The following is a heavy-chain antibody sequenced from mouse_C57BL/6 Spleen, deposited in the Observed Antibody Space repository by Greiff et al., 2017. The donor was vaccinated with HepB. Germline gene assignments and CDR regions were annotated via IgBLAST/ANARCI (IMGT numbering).Heavy chain of an antibody. CDR3: ASNTGYGYFDV. CDR2: ISYDGSN. V-gene: IGHV3-6*01. CDR1: GYSITSGYY. J-gene: IGHJ1*03. Sequence: EVQVVESGPGLVKPSQSLSLTCSVTGYSITSGYYWNWIRQFPGNKLEWMGYISYDGSNNYNPSLKNRISITRDPSKNQLFLKLNSVTTEDTATYYGASNTGYGYFDVWGTGTTVTVSS.